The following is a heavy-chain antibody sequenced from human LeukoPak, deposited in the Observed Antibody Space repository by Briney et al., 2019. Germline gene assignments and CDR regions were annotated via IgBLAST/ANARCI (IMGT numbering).Heavy chain of an antibody. CDR2: IYQSAST. D-gene: IGHD2-2*01. V-gene: IGHV4-38-2*01. CDR3: ARSLSTAGIDY. CDR1: GYSITTGRY. Sequence: SETLSLTCAVSGYSITTGRYWGWIRLPPGKGLEWIGSIYQSASTYYNPSLKSRVTISVDTSKNQFSLKLRSVTAADTAVYYCARSLSTAGIDYWGQGTLVTVSS. J-gene: IGHJ4*02.